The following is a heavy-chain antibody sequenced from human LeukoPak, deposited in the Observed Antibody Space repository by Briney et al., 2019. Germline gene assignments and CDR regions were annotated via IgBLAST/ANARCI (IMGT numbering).Heavy chain of an antibody. Sequence: PSDTVSLICTVWGRSIRPNYWMGIRRAPQRGGVGIGYDYHSWRTSVGPSLKCRASISVDMSQTQISLKMTSVTAADKALYYCAKMGGHFYDSSTYDPNWFDHWGQGILVTVSS. J-gene: IGHJ5*02. D-gene: IGHD3-22*01. CDR2: DYHSWRT. V-gene: IGHV4-59*07. CDR1: GRSIRPNY. CDR3: AKMGGHFYDSSTYDPNWFDH.